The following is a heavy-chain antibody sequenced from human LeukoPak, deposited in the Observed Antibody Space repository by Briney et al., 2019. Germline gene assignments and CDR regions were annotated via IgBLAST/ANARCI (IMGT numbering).Heavy chain of an antibody. CDR2: IYYSGST. CDR3: GRWKDY. Sequence: PSETLPLTCTVSGGSISSYYWSWIRQAPGKGLEWIGHIYYSGSTNYNPSLKSRVTISVDTPKNQFSLKLSSVTAADTAVYYCGRWKDYWGQGTLVTVSS. D-gene: IGHD1-1*01. J-gene: IGHJ4*02. CDR1: GGSISSYY. V-gene: IGHV4-59*01.